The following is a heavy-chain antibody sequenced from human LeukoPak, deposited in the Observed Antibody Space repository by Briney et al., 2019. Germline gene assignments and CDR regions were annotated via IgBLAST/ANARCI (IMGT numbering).Heavy chain of an antibody. J-gene: IGHJ6*03. Sequence: SETLSLTCTVSGGSLSSGDYYWRWIRQPPGKGLEWLGYIYYSGRTYYNPSLKSRVTISVDTSKNQFSLKLSSVTAADTAVYYCARDLRYCSSTSCHSDYYYYYYMDVWGKGTTVTVSS. CDR1: GGSLSSGDYY. V-gene: IGHV4-30-4*08. CDR2: IYYSGRT. CDR3: ARDLRYCSSTSCHSDYYYYYYMDV. D-gene: IGHD2-2*01.